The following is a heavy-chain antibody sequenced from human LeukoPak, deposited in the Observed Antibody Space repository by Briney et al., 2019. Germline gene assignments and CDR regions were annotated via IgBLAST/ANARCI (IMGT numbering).Heavy chain of an antibody. J-gene: IGHJ6*03. CDR3: ARGISSSWYGSDYYYYYYMDV. V-gene: IGHV4-61*02. Sequence: NPSETLSLTCTVSGGSISSGSYYWSWIRQPAGKGLEYLGRISSTGSTNYNPSLRSRVTISVDRANNQFSLKLSSVTAADTAVYYCARGISSSWYGSDYYYYYYMDVWGKGTTVTVSS. CDR2: ISSTGST. D-gene: IGHD6-13*01. CDR1: GGSISSGSYY.